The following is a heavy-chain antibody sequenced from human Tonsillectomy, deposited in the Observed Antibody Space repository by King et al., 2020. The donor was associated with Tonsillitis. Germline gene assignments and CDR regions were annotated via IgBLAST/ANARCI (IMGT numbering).Heavy chain of an antibody. J-gene: IGHJ4*02. CDR1: GFTFSSYG. V-gene: IGHV3-30*02. CDR3: AKERGCYYVSGGPSPLSDW. CDR2: IRYDGSNK. D-gene: IGHD3-22*01. Sequence: VQLVESGGGVVQPGGSLRLSCAASGFTFSSYGMHWVRQAPGKGLEWVAFIRYDGSNKYYADSVKGRFTISRDNSKNTLYLQMNSLRAEDTAVYYCAKERGCYYVSGGPSPLSDWWGRGPLAPVS.